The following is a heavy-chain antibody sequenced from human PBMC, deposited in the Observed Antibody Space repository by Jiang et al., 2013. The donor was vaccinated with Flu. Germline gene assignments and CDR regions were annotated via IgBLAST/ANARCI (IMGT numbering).Heavy chain of an antibody. CDR1: GGSFSGYY. CDR3: ARAYYGSGSLCWFDP. D-gene: IGHD3-10*01. Sequence: LKPSETLSLTCAVYGGSFSGYYWSWIRQPPGKGLEWIGEINHSGSTNYNPSLKSRVTISVDTSKNQFSLKLSSVTAADTAVYYCARAYYGSGSLCWFDPWGQGTLVTVSS. J-gene: IGHJ5*02. V-gene: IGHV4-34*01. CDR2: INHSGST.